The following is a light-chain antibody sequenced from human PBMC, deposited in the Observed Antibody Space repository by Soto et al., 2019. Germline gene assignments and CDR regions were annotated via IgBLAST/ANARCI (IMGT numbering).Light chain of an antibody. J-gene: IGLJ1*01. CDR3: SSYTTSSTEI. CDR1: SSDVGSYNL. Sequence: QSVLTQPASVSGSPGQSITISCTGTSSDVGSYNLVSWYQQHPGKAPKLMIYDVSNRPSGVSSRFSGSRSDNTASLTISGLQVEDEADYYCSSYTTSSTEIFGTGTKVTVL. V-gene: IGLV2-14*02. CDR2: DVS.